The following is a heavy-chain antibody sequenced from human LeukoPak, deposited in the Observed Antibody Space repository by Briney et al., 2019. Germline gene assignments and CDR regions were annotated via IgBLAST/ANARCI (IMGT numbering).Heavy chain of an antibody. J-gene: IGHJ3*02. D-gene: IGHD6-6*01. CDR2: IRYDGSNK. V-gene: IGHV3-30*02. CDR3: AKARQGIAARAVAFDI. CDR1: GFTFSSYG. Sequence: GVLRLSCAASGFTFSSYGMHWVRQAPGKGLEWVAFIRYDGSNKYYADSVKGRFTISRDNSKNTLYLQMNSLRAEDTAVYYCAKARQGIAARAVAFDIWGQGTMVTVSS.